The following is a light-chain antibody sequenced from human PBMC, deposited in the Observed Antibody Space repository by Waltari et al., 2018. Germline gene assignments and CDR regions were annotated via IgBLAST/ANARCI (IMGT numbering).Light chain of an antibody. CDR1: QSINSW. CDR3: QQYNSYSYT. J-gene: IGKJ2*01. Sequence: TITCRASQSINSWLAWYQQKPGKAPKVLIYKTSTLESGVPSRFSGSGSGTEFTLTISSLQPDDFATYYCQQYNSYSYTFGQGTKLEIK. V-gene: IGKV1-5*03. CDR2: KTS.